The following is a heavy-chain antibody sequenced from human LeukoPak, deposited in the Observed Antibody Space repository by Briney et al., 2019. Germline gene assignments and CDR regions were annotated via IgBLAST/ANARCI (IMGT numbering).Heavy chain of an antibody. D-gene: IGHD3-16*01. CDR1: SGSISSYY. CDR3: ARDLGSWPHVTLDI. Sequence: SETLSLTCTVSSGSISSYYWSWLPQPPGMGLVWFGYIYYSGSTNYNPSLKSRVTISVDTSKNQFSLKLSSVTAADTAIYYCARDLGSWPHVTLDIWGHGTLVTVFS. J-gene: IGHJ3*02. CDR2: IYYSGST. V-gene: IGHV4-59*12.